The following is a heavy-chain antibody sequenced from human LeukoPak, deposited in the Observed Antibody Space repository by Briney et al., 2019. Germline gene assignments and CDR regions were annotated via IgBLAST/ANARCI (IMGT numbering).Heavy chain of an antibody. J-gene: IGHJ4*02. D-gene: IGHD3-22*01. V-gene: IGHV3-23*01. CDR2: ISGSGVGT. CDR3: AKGTPYYYDSSGYYYGLGFDY. Sequence: GSLRLSCAASGFTFSSYAMSWVRQAPGKGLEWGSAISGSGVGTYYADSVKGRFTISRDNSKNTLYLQMNSLRAEDTAVYYCAKGTPYYYDSSGYYYGLGFDYWGQGTLVTVSS. CDR1: GFTFSSYA.